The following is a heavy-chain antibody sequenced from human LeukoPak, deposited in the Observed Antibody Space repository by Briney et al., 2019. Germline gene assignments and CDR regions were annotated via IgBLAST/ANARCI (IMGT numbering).Heavy chain of an antibody. CDR3: ARKFSIQLWSPDYYYYMDV. Sequence: GGSLRLSCAASGFTFSSYSMNWVRQAPGKGLEWVSSISSSSSYIYYADSVKGRFTISRDNAKNSLYLQMNSLRAEDTAVYYCARKFSIQLWSPDYYYYMDVWGKGTTVTVSS. V-gene: IGHV3-21*01. D-gene: IGHD5-18*01. CDR1: GFTFSSYS. CDR2: ISSSSSYI. J-gene: IGHJ6*03.